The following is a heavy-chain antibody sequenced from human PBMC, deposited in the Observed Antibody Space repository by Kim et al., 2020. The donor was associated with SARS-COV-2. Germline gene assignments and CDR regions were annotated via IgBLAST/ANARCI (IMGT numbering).Heavy chain of an antibody. D-gene: IGHD6-13*01. V-gene: IGHV3-23*01. CDR3: AKDSSIAAAGTVYYYYGMDV. J-gene: IGHJ6*02. Sequence: GRFTISRDKSKHTLYLQMNSLRAEDTAVYYCAKDSSIAAAGTVYYYYGMDVWGQGTTVTVSS.